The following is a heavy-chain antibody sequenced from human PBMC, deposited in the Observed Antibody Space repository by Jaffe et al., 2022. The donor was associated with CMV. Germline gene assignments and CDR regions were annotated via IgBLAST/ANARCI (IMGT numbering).Heavy chain of an antibody. CDR2: ISSNGGST. CDR3: VKGGIVVVIPWDY. Sequence: EVQLVESGGGLVQPGGSLRLSCSASGFTFSSYAMHWVRQAPGKGLEYVSAISSNGGSTYYADSVKGRFTISRDNSKNTLYLQMSSLRAEDTAVYYCVKGGIVVVIPWDYWGQGTLVTVSS. J-gene: IGHJ4*02. D-gene: IGHD3-22*01. CDR1: GFTFSSYA. V-gene: IGHV3-64D*06.